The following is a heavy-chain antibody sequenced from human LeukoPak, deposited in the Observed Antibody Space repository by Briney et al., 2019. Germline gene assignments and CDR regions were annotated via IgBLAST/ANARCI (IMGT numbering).Heavy chain of an antibody. J-gene: IGHJ4*02. CDR2: ISYDGSNK. CDR3: ARENYYDSSGYYSNFDY. CDR1: GFTFSSYA. Sequence: GGSLRLSCAASGFTFSSYAMPWVRQAPGKGLEWVAVISYDGSNKYYADSVKGRFTISRDNSKNTLYLQMNSLRAGDTAVYYCARENYYDSSGYYSNFDYWGQGTLVTVSS. D-gene: IGHD3-22*01. V-gene: IGHV3-30-3*01.